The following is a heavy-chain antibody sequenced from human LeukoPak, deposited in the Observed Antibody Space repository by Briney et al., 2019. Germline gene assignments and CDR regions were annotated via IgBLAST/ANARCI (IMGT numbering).Heavy chain of an antibody. J-gene: IGHJ5*02. Sequence: SETLSLTCSVSGGSISSSGYYWGWIRQPPGKGLEWIGSIYYSGSTYYNPSLKSRVTISVDTSKNQFSLKLSSVAAADTAVYYCARDPTAAGKGAWFDPWGQGTLVTVSS. CDR2: IYYSGST. CDR3: ARDPTAAGKGAWFDP. CDR1: GGSISSSGYY. D-gene: IGHD6-13*01. V-gene: IGHV4-39*02.